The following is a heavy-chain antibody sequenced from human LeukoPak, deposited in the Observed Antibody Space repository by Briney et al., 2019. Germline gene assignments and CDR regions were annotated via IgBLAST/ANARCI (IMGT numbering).Heavy chain of an antibody. CDR3: ARDGPFDSGSFWFDP. D-gene: IGHD1-26*01. CDR1: GGSINNYY. Sequence: SETLSLTCTVSGGSINNYYWSWIRQSPGKGLEWIGYIYYSGNIKYNPSLKSRVTISVDTSKNQLSLKLSSVTAADTAVYYCARDGPFDSGSFWFDPWGQGTLVTVSS. V-gene: IGHV4-59*01. CDR2: IYYSGNI. J-gene: IGHJ5*02.